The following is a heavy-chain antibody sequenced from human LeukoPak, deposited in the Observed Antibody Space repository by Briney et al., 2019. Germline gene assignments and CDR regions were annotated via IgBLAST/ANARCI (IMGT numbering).Heavy chain of an antibody. Sequence: PSETLSLTCTVSGGSISGYFWSWVRQPAGEGLEWMGRIYGSGSTNFNPSLNSRVTLSLDMSKNQIYLKLSSVTAADTAVYYCARGAVTNDFQHWGQGTLVTVSS. CDR3: ARGAVTNDFQH. CDR1: GGSISGYF. J-gene: IGHJ1*01. D-gene: IGHD2-8*01. CDR2: IYGSGST. V-gene: IGHV4-4*07.